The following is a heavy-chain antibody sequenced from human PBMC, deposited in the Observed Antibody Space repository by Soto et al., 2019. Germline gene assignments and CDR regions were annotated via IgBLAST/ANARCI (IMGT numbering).Heavy chain of an antibody. V-gene: IGHV3-23*01. CDR1: GFTFSSYA. CDR3: AKDRKGYSYGLIYYYGMDV. CDR2: ISGSGGST. Sequence: GGSLRLSCAASGFTFSSYAMSWVRQAPGKGLEWVSAISGSGGSTYYADSVKGRFTISRDNSKNTLYLQMNSLRAEDTAVYYCAKDRKGYSYGLIYYYGMDVWGQGTTVTVSS. J-gene: IGHJ6*02. D-gene: IGHD5-18*01.